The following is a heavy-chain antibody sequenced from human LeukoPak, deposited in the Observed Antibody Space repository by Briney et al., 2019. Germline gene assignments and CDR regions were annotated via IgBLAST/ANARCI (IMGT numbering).Heavy chain of an antibody. J-gene: IGHJ5*02. D-gene: IGHD6-13*01. CDR3: ARAYSSSWYGLRFDP. Sequence: PGGSLRLSCAASGFTVSSNYMSWVLQAPGKGLEWVSVIYSGGSTYYADSVKGRFTISRDNSKNTLYLQMNSLRAEDTAVYYCARAYSSSWYGLRFDPWGQGTLVTVSS. V-gene: IGHV3-66*01. CDR2: IYSGGST. CDR1: GFTVSSNY.